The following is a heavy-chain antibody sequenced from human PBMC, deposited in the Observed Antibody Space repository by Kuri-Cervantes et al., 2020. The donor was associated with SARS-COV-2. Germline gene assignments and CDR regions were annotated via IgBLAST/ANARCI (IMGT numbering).Heavy chain of an antibody. V-gene: IGHV3-7*01. Sequence: LSLTCAASGFTFSSYWMTWVRQAPGEGLEWVANIKQDGSEEYYVDSLKGRFTISRDDAKSSVYLQMNSLRGEDTAVYYCARDLRMGKSLDYWGQGTLVTVSS. D-gene: IGHD3-16*01. CDR2: IKQDGSEE. J-gene: IGHJ4*02. CDR1: GFTFSSYW. CDR3: ARDLRMGKSLDY.